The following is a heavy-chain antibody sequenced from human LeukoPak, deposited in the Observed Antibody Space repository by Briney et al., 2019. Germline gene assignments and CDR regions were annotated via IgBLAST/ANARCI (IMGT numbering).Heavy chain of an antibody. CDR3: AKDHFHRYYYDSSGYYPFDY. Sequence: QSGGSLRLSCAASGFTFSSYAMSWVRQAPGKGLEWVSAISGSGGSTHYADPVKGRFTISRDNSKNTLYLQMNSLRAEDTAVYYCAKDHFHRYYYDSSGYYPFDYWGQGTLVTVSS. CDR1: GFTFSSYA. CDR2: ISGSGGST. D-gene: IGHD3-22*01. J-gene: IGHJ4*02. V-gene: IGHV3-23*01.